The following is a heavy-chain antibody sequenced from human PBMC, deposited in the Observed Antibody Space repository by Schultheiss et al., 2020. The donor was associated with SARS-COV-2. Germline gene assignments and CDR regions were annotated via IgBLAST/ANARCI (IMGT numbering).Heavy chain of an antibody. J-gene: IGHJ4*02. CDR3: TTDWVKWELFDY. Sequence: GGSLRLSCAASGFTFSSYAMHWVRQAPGKGLEWVAVISYDGSNKYYADSVKGRFTISRDNSKNTLYLQMNSLKTEDTAVYYCTTDWVKWELFDYWGQGTLVTVSS. D-gene: IGHD1-26*01. CDR2: ISYDGSNK. V-gene: IGHV3-30*04. CDR1: GFTFSSYA.